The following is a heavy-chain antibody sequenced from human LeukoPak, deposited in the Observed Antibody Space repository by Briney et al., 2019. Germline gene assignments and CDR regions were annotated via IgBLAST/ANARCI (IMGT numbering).Heavy chain of an antibody. CDR1: GGSFSGYY. V-gene: IGHV4-34*01. J-gene: IGHJ5*02. CDR3: ARGFPNMVRGVILSNWFDP. D-gene: IGHD3-10*01. Sequence: PSETLSLTCAVYGGSFSGYYWSWIRQPPGKGLEWIGEINHSGSTNYNPSLKSRVTISLDTSKNQFSLKLSSVTAADTAVYYCARGFPNMVRGVILSNWFDPWGQGTLVTVSS. CDR2: INHSGST.